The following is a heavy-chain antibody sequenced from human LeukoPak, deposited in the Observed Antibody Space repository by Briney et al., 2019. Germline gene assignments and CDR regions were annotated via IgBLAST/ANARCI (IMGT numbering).Heavy chain of an antibody. CDR2: ITASGGST. CDR1: GFIFSDYV. V-gene: IGHV3-23*01. D-gene: IGHD3-10*01. CDR3: AKGPRGGSGFWFDP. Sequence: GGSLRLSCTASGFIFSDYVMIWVRQAPGKGLEWVSGITASGGSTYYADSVKGRFTISRDNSKNTLYLQMNSLRAEDTAVYYCAKGPRGGSGFWFDPWGQGTLVTVSS. J-gene: IGHJ5*02.